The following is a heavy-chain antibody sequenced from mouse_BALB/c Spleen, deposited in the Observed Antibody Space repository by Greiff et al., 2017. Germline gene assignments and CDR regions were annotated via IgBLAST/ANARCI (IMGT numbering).Heavy chain of an antibody. CDR3: ARHYYGSSFDY. V-gene: IGHV5-6*01. J-gene: IGHJ2*01. CDR2: ISSGGSYT. CDR1: GFTFSSYG. Sequence: EVKSVESGGDLVKPGGSLKLSCAASGFTFSSYGMSWVRQTPDKRLEWVATISSGGSYTYYPDSVKGRFTISRDNAKNTLYLQMSSLKSEDTAMYYCARHYYGSSFDYWGQGTTLTVSS. D-gene: IGHD1-1*01.